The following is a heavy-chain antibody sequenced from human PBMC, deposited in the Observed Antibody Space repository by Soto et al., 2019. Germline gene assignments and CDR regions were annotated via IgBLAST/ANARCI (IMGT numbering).Heavy chain of an antibody. J-gene: IGHJ4*02. D-gene: IGHD2-8*01. Sequence: SESLSLSCAVSGYSIRSDDYWGWIRQPPGKELEWIGNIFHSGSTYYNPSLKSRVTISVDTSKNQFSLKMTSVTATDTAVYYCARSTGYCSNGVCSVFDYWGQGTLVTVSS. CDR1: GYSIRSDDY. V-gene: IGHV4-38-2*01. CDR2: IFHSGST. CDR3: ARSTGYCSNGVCSVFDY.